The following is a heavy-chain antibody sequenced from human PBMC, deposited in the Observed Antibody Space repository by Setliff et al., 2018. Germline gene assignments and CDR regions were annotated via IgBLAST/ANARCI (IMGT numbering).Heavy chain of an antibody. V-gene: IGHV1-18*04. D-gene: IGHD4-17*01. CDR2: ISAYNGNT. Sequence: ASVKVSCKASGYTFTSYYMHWVRQAPGQGLEWMGWISAYNGNTNYAQKLQGRVTMTTDTSTSTAYMELRSLRSDDTAMYYCARDLSTTVMTRSWYYFDYWGQGTLVTVSS. J-gene: IGHJ4*02. CDR1: GYTFTSYY. CDR3: ARDLSTTVMTRSWYYFDY.